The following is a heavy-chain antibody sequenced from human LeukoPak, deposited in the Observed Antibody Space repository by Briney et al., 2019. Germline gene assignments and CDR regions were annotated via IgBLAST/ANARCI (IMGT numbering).Heavy chain of an antibody. D-gene: IGHD3-22*01. CDR1: GDSFSSHY. J-gene: IGHJ4*02. V-gene: IGHV4-59*11. Sequence: SETLSLTCAVSGDSFSSHYWTWIRQPPGRGLEWIGYTSYIGTTNYNPSLKSRVTISVDTSKNQFSLKLSSVTAADTAVYYCARGRNYYDSSGYYLGGSPDYWGQGTLVTVSS. CDR3: ARGRNYYDSSGYYLGGSPDY. CDR2: TSYIGTT.